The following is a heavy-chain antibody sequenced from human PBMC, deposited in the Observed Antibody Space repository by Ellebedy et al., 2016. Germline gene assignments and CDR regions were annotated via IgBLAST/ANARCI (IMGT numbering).Heavy chain of an antibody. CDR2: ISYDGSNK. CDR3: ARRVGATPPDF. V-gene: IGHV3-30*09. Sequence: GESLKISXAASGFTFSSYSIHWVRQPPGKGLEWVAVISYDGSNKYYADSVKGRFAISRDNSKNTLYLQMNSLRAEDTAVYYCARRVGATPPDFWGQGTLVTVSS. D-gene: IGHD1-26*01. CDR1: GFTFSSYS. J-gene: IGHJ4*02.